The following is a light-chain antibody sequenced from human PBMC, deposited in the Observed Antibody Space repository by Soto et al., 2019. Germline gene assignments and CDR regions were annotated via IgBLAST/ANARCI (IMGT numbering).Light chain of an antibody. J-gene: IGKJ5*01. CDR2: GVY. CDR1: QSVSSN. V-gene: IGKV3D-15*01. CDR3: QQYRTSPIT. Sequence: EIVMTQSPTILSVSPGERATLSCRASQSVSSNLAWYQQKPGQAPRLLIYGVYTRAPGIPARFSGSGSGTEFTLTISSLQSEDFAVFYCQQYRTSPITFGQGTRLEIK.